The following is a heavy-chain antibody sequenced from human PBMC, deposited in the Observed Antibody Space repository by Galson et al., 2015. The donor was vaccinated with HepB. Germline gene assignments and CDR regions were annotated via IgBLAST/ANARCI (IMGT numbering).Heavy chain of an antibody. CDR3: ARVGDYGSGSYYNIRSGMDV. D-gene: IGHD3-10*01. J-gene: IGHJ6*02. CDR1: GGTFSSYT. CDR2: IIPILGIA. Sequence: SVKVSCKASGGTFSSYTISWVRQAPGQGLEWMGRIIPILGIANYAQKFQGRVTITADKSTSTAYMELSSLRSEDTAVYYCARVGDYGSGSYYNIRSGMDVWGQGTTVTVSS. V-gene: IGHV1-69*02.